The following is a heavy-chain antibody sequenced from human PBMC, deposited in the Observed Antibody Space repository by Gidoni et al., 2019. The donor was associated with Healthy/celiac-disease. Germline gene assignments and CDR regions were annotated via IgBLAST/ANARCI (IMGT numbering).Heavy chain of an antibody. CDR2: IKQDGREK. Sequence: EVQLVESGGGLVQPGGSLRLSCAASGFTFSRYWMSWVRQAPGKGLEWVANIKQDGREKYYVDSVKGRFTISRDNAKNSLYLQMNSLRAEDTAVYYCARDQASLQSENYYYYYYMDVWGKGTTVTVSS. D-gene: IGHD3-16*01. J-gene: IGHJ6*03. V-gene: IGHV3-7*01. CDR3: ARDQASLQSENYYYYYYMDV. CDR1: GFTFSRYW.